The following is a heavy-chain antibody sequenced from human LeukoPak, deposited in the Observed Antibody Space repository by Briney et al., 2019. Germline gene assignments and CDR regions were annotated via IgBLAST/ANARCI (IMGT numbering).Heavy chain of an antibody. V-gene: IGHV3-48*01. J-gene: IGHJ4*02. CDR3: AREDDGVSSGYYPSY. CDR2: ISSSSSTI. Sequence: GGSLRLSCAASGFTFSSYSMNWVRQAPGKGREWVSYISSSSSTIYYADSVKGRFTISRDNAKNSLYLQMNSLRAEDTAVYYCAREDDGVSSGYYPSYWGQGTLVTVSS. CDR1: GFTFSSYS. D-gene: IGHD3-22*01.